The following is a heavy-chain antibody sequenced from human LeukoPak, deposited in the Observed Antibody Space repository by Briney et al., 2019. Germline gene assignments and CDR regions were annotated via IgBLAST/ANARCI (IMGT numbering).Heavy chain of an antibody. CDR3: AREPQYSYGQGPFDY. J-gene: IGHJ4*02. V-gene: IGHV3-48*04. CDR1: GFTFSDYS. Sequence: GGSLRLSCGASGFTFSDYSINWVRQAPGRGLEWISYISFTVNSKYYADSVKGRFTISRDNAKNSLYLQMNSLGAEDTAVYYCAREPQYSYGQGPFDYWGQGTLVTASS. CDR2: ISFTVNSK. D-gene: IGHD5-18*01.